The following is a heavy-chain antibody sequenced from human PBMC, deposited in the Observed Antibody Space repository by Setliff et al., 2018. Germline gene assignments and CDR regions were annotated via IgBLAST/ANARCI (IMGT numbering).Heavy chain of an antibody. Sequence: PGGSLRLSCAASGFAFNNAWVNWVRQAPGKGLEWVSGISGYGSRTYYADSVKGRSTISRDNSQNTMYLQMNSLRAEDTAVYYCARTCSGSGCYAGLESWGQGTPVTVSS. J-gene: IGHJ4*02. CDR3: ARTCSGSGCYAGLES. D-gene: IGHD2-15*01. V-gene: IGHV3-23*01. CDR2: ISGYGSRT. CDR1: GFAFNNAW.